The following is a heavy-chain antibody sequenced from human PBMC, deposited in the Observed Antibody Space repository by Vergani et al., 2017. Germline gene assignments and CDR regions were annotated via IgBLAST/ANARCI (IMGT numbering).Heavy chain of an antibody. CDR2: TRNKANSYTT. D-gene: IGHD3-3*01. V-gene: IGHV3-72*01. CDR1: GFTFSDHY. Sequence: EVQLVESGGGLVQPGGSLRLSCAASGFTFSDHYMDWVRQAPGKGLEWVGRTRNKANSYTTEYAAAVRGRFTISRDESKNSLYLQMNSLKTDDTAVYYCDASPWLLSNDAFDIWGQGTMVTVSS. J-gene: IGHJ3*02. CDR3: DASPWLLSNDAFDI.